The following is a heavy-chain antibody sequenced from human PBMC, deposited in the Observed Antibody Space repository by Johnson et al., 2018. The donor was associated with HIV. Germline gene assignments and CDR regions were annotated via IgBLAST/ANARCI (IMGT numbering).Heavy chain of an antibody. Sequence: QVQLVESGGGVVQPGRSLRVSCGASGFTFSSYDMHWVRQAPGKGLEWVAVISYDGSNKYYADSVKGRFTISRDNSKNTLYLQINSLRPEDTAVYYCARQPRGYSRDDLDIWGRGTMVTVS. CDR1: GFTFSSYD. D-gene: IGHD5-18*01. V-gene: IGHV3-30*03. CDR2: ISYDGSNK. J-gene: IGHJ3*02. CDR3: ARQPRGYSRDDLDI.